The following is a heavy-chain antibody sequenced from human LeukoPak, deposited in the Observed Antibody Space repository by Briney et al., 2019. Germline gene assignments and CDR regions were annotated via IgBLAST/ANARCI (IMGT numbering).Heavy chain of an antibody. Sequence: SETLSLTCTVSGDSIASNSFYWGWIRQPPGKGLEWIGYIYYSGSTYYNPSLKSRVTISVDTSKNQFSLKLGSVTAADTAVYYCARVSSYYDSSGYPGSAFDIWGQGTMVTVSS. V-gene: IGHV4-31*03. CDR3: ARVSSYYDSSGYPGSAFDI. D-gene: IGHD3-22*01. CDR1: GDSIASNSFY. CDR2: IYYSGST. J-gene: IGHJ3*02.